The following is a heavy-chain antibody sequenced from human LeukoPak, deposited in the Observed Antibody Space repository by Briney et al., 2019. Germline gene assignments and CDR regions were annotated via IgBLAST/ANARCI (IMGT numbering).Heavy chain of an antibody. J-gene: IGHJ5*02. CDR1: GGSISSYY. D-gene: IGHD6-13*01. CDR2: IYYSGST. V-gene: IGHV4-59*12. CDR3: ARGGSSSWYSANWFDP. Sequence: PSETLSLTCTVSGGSISSYYWSWIRQPPGKGLEWIGSIYYSGSTYYNPSLKSRVTISVDTSKNQFSLKLSSVTAADTAVYYCARGGSSSWYSANWFDPWGQGTLVTVSS.